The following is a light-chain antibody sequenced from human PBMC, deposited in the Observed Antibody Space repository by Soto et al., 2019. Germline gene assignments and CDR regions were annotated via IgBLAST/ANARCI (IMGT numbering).Light chain of an antibody. Sequence: DIQMTQSPSSLSASVGDRVTITCRASQSISSYLNWYQQKPGKAPKLLIYAASSLQSGVPSRFSGSGSGTDFTLTISSLQPEDFATYYCQHSYSTPVTFGQGNNVEIK. V-gene: IGKV1-39*01. CDR3: QHSYSTPVT. CDR2: AAS. J-gene: IGKJ1*01. CDR1: QSISSY.